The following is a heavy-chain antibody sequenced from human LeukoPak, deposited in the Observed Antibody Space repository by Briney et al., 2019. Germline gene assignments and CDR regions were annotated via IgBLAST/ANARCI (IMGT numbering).Heavy chain of an antibody. Sequence: PSETLSLTCTVSGGSISSYYWSWIRQPPGKVLEWIGYIYYSGSTNYNPSLKSRVTISVDTSKNQFSLKLSSVTAADTAVYYCARVYYSSSYDYWYFDLWGRGTLVTVSS. CDR3: ARVYYSSSYDYWYFDL. V-gene: IGHV4-59*01. CDR2: IYYSGST. D-gene: IGHD6-13*01. CDR1: GGSISSYY. J-gene: IGHJ2*01.